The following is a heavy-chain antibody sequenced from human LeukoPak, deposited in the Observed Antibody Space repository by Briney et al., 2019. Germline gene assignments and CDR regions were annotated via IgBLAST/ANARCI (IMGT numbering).Heavy chain of an antibody. CDR3: ARGYCSGGSCYSVENWFDP. Sequence: GASVKVSCKAAGYTFTGYYMFWVRQAPGQGIEWMGRINPNSGGTNYAQKFQGRVTMTRDTSISTAYMELSRLRSDDTAVYYCARGYCSGGSCYSVENWFDPWGQGTLVTVSS. CDR2: INPNSGGT. V-gene: IGHV1-2*06. J-gene: IGHJ5*02. D-gene: IGHD2-15*01. CDR1: GYTFTGYY.